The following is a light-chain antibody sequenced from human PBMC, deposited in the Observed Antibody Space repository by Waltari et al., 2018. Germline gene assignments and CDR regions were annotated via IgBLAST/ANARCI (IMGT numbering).Light chain of an antibody. J-gene: IGLJ1*01. V-gene: IGLV2-14*01. CDR3: SSYTSSSTLCV. Sequence: QSALTQPASVSGSPGQSIPISCTGTSSDVGGYNYVSWYQQHPGKAPKLMIYEVSNRPSGVSNRFSGSKSGNTASLTISGLQAEDEADYYCSSYTSSSTLCVFGTGTKVTVL. CDR1: SSDVGGYNY. CDR2: EVS.